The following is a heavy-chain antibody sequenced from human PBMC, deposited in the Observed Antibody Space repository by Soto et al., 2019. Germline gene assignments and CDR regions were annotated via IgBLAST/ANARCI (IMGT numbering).Heavy chain of an antibody. Sequence: QVQLVQSGAEVKKAGASVKVSCKASGYTFTSYAMHWVRQAPGQRLEWMGWINAGNGNTQYSQKFQGRVTTTRDTSAIIAYMELSSLRSEDTAVYYCARDGLPQSSTNCFADYWGQGTLVSVSS. D-gene: IGHD2-2*01. CDR2: INAGNGNT. V-gene: IGHV1-3*01. CDR1: GYTFTSYA. J-gene: IGHJ4*02. CDR3: ARDGLPQSSTNCFADY.